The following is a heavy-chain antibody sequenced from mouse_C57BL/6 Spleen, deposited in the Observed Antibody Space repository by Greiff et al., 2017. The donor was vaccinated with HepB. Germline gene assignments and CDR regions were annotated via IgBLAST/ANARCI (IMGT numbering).Heavy chain of an antibody. Sequence: VQLQQSGPELVKPGASVKISCKASGYAFSSSWMNWVKQRPGKGLEWIGRIYPGDGDTNYNGKFKGKATLTADKSSSTAYMQLSSLTSEDSAVYFCAREYGPYAMDYWGQGTSVTVSS. CDR1: GYAFSSSW. J-gene: IGHJ4*01. CDR3: AREYGPYAMDY. D-gene: IGHD1-1*01. CDR2: IYPGDGDT. V-gene: IGHV1-82*01.